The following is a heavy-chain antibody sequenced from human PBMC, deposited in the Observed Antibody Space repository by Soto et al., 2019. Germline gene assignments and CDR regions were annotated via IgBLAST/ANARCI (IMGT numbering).Heavy chain of an antibody. CDR3: ARVFPYSSGWPWEDYYYYYGMDV. Sequence: QVQLQESGPGLVKPSETLSLTCTVSGGSISSYYWSWIRQPPGKGLEWIGYIYYSGSTNYNPSLKSRVTISVDTSKNQFSLKLSSVTAADTAVYYCARVFPYSSGWPWEDYYYYYGMDVWGQGTTVTVSS. D-gene: IGHD6-19*01. V-gene: IGHV4-59*01. CDR2: IYYSGST. CDR1: GGSISSYY. J-gene: IGHJ6*02.